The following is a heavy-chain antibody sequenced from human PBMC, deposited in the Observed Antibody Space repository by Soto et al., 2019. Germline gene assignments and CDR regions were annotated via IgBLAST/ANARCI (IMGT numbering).Heavy chain of an antibody. V-gene: IGHV3-30*18. D-gene: IGHD6-19*01. J-gene: IGHJ4*02. CDR3: AKDKLAVAVAAPFDY. Sequence: QVQLVESGGGVVQPGRSLRLSCAASGFTFSSYGMHWVRQAPGKGLEWVAVISYDGSNKYYADSVKGRFTISRDNSKNTLDLQMNSLRAGDTAVYYCAKDKLAVAVAAPFDYWGQGTLVTVSS. CDR2: ISYDGSNK. CDR1: GFTFSSYG.